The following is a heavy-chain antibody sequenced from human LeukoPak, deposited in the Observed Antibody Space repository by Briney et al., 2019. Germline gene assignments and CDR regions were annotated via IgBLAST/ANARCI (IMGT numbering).Heavy chain of an antibody. CDR1: GFTFGDYA. D-gene: IGHD3-22*01. Sequence: GGSLRLSCTASGFTFGDYAMNWFRQAPGKGLEWVGFIRSKTYGGTGEYAASVKGRFTISRDDSKSIAHLQMNSLKTEDTAVYYCTRDLTRYDSSGYYYEEFDYWGQGTLVTVSS. CDR3: TRDLTRYDSSGYYYEEFDY. V-gene: IGHV3-49*03. J-gene: IGHJ4*02. CDR2: IRSKTYGGTG.